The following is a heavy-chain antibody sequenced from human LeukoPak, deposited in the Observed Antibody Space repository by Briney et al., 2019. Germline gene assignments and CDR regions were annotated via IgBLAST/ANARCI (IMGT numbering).Heavy chain of an antibody. D-gene: IGHD3-10*01. V-gene: IGHV3-23*01. J-gene: IGHJ4*02. CDR2: ILDSGYST. CDR3: AKGRTGFRGYFDY. CDR1: GFTFSSYA. Sequence: GGSLRLSCAASGFTFSSYAMSWVRQAPGKGLEWVSGILDSGYSTYYANSVKGRFTISRDNSNNTLYLQMNSLRAEDTAVYYCAKGRTGFRGYFDYWGQGTLVTVSS.